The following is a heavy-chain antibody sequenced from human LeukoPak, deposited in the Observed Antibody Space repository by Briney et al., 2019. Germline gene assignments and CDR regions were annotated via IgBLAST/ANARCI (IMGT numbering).Heavy chain of an antibody. CDR1: GFTFSSYS. D-gene: IGHD5-18*01. J-gene: IGHJ4*02. Sequence: GGSLRLSCAASGFTFSSYSMNWVRQAPGKGLEWVSYISSSSSTIYYADSVKGRFTISRDNAKNSLYLQMNSLRAEDTAVYYCARAEYSYGSTGQDFDYWGQGTLVTVSS. CDR2: ISSSSSTI. CDR3: ARAEYSYGSTGQDFDY. V-gene: IGHV3-48*01.